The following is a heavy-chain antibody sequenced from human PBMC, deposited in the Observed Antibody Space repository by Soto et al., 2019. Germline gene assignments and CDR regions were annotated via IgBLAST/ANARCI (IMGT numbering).Heavy chain of an antibody. V-gene: IGHV4-31*03. D-gene: IGHD1-7*01. CDR1: GDSISSGGYY. CDR2: IYDNGSA. CDR3: ARVKGGTTRRAFDS. Sequence: QVQLQESGPGLVKPSQTLSLTCTVSGDSISSGGYYWSWIRQHPGKGLEWIGYIYDNGSAYYSPFIRGRVVITLARSENQFPLRLSSVTAADTAVYYCARVKGGTTRRAFDSWGQGTLVTVSS. J-gene: IGHJ4*02.